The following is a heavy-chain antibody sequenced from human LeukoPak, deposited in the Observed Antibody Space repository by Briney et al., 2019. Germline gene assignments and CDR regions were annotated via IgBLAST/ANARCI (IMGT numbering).Heavy chain of an antibody. V-gene: IGHV4-4*02. CDR2: ISLTGRT. Sequence: SETLSLTCGVSGDSITSTNWWSWVRQPPGQGLEWIGEISLTGRTNYNPSLIGRVIMSLDESRNQLSLTLTSVTAADTAMYYCTRESGPYCPFGYWGQGTLVVVPS. CDR1: GDSITSTNW. D-gene: IGHD1-26*01. CDR3: TRESGPYCPFGY. J-gene: IGHJ4*02.